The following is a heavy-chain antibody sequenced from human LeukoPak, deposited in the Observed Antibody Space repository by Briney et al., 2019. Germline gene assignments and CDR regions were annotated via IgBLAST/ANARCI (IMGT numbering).Heavy chain of an antibody. CDR3: ARVTSLRSYYYYYGMDV. D-gene: IGHD3-3*01. CDR2: IIPIFGTA. J-gene: IGHJ6*02. Sequence: SVKVSCKASGYTFTNYAISWVRQAPGQGLEWMGGIIPIFGTANYAQKFQGRVTITADESTSTAYMELSSLRSEDTAVYYCARVTSLRSYYYYYGMDVWGQGTTVTVSS. V-gene: IGHV1-69*13. CDR1: GYTFTNYA.